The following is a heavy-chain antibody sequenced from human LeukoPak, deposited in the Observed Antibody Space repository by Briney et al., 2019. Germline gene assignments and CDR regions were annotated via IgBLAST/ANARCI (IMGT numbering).Heavy chain of an antibody. CDR2: ISSSSSTI. D-gene: IGHD3-10*01. Sequence: GGSLRLSCAASGFTFNNYAMSWVRQAPGKGLEWVSYISSSSSTIYYADSVKGRFTISRDNAKNSLYLQMNSLRAEDTAVYYCARDRLAGRFDIWGQGTMVTVSS. CDR3: ARDRLAGRFDI. CDR1: GFTFNNYA. J-gene: IGHJ3*02. V-gene: IGHV3-48*01.